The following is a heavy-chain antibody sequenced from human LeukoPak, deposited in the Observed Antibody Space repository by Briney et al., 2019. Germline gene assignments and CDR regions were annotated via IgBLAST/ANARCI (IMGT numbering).Heavy chain of an antibody. Sequence: GASVKVSCKASGYTFTGYYMHWVRQAPGQGLEWMGWINPNSGGTNYAQKFQGRVTMTRDTSISTAYMELSRLRSDDTAVYYCARGDWYDILTGYYVGEPDYWGQGTLVTVSS. CDR2: INPNSGGT. V-gene: IGHV1-2*02. CDR3: ARGDWYDILTGYYVGEPDY. J-gene: IGHJ4*02. D-gene: IGHD3-9*01. CDR1: GYTFTGYY.